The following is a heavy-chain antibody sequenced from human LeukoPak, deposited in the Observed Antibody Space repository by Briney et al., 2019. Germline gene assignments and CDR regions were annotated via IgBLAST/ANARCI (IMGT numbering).Heavy chain of an antibody. D-gene: IGHD3-22*01. CDR2: ISGSGGST. CDR3: AKARYYYDSSGYLIDY. V-gene: IGHV3-23*01. CDR1: GFTFSSYA. Sequence: GGYLRLYCAASGFTFSSYAMSWVRQAPGKGLEWVSAISGSGGSTYYADSVKGRFTISRDNSKNTLYLQMNSLRAEDTAVYYCAKARYYYDSSGYLIDYWGQGTLVTVSS. J-gene: IGHJ4*02.